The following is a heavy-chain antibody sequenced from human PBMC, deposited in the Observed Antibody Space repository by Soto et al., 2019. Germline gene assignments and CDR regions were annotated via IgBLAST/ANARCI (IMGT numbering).Heavy chain of an antibody. CDR3: AKSYGSGSYDY. CDR1: GFTFSGYG. V-gene: IGHV3-30*18. J-gene: IGHJ4*02. D-gene: IGHD3-10*01. Sequence: QVQLVESGGGVVQPGRSLRLSCAASGFTFSGYGMHWVRQAPGKGLEWVAVISYDGRDKYYADSVKGRFTISRDNSKNTLYLQMNSRRAEDTAVYYCAKSYGSGSYDYWGQGTLVTVSS. CDR2: ISYDGRDK.